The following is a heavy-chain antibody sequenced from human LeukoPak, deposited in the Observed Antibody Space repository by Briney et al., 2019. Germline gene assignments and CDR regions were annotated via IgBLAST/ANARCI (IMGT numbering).Heavy chain of an antibody. J-gene: IGHJ6*03. V-gene: IGHV1-69*05. Sequence: GASVKVSCKASGGTFSSYAISWVRQAPGQGLEWMGGIIPIFGTANYAQKFQGRVTITTDESTSTAYVELSSLRSEDTAVYYCARGVYDFSSYYYYYMDVWGKGTTVTVSS. CDR2: IIPIFGTA. CDR3: ARGVYDFSSYYYYYMDV. CDR1: GGTFSSYA. D-gene: IGHD3-3*01.